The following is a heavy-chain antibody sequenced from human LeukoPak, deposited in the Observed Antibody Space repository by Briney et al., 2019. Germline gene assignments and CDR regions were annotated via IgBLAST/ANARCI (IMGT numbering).Heavy chain of an antibody. CDR1: GFTFSSYG. Sequence: GGSLRLSCAASGFTFSSYGMSWVRQAPGKGLEWVPAISGSGGSTYYADSVKGRFTISRDNSKNTLYLQMNSLRAEDTAVYYCAKEGRYDILTGAYYYYYMDVWGKGTTVTISS. CDR2: ISGSGGST. CDR3: AKEGRYDILTGAYYYYYMDV. D-gene: IGHD3-9*01. V-gene: IGHV3-23*01. J-gene: IGHJ6*03.